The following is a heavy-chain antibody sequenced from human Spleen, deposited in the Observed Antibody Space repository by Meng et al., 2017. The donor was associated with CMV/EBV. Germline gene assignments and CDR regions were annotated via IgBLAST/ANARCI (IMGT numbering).Heavy chain of an antibody. CDR2: ISWNSGSI. Sequence: SLKISCAASGFTFDDYAMHWVRQAPGKGLEWVSGISWNSGSIGYADSVKGRFTISRDNAKNSLYLHMNGLRAEDTAVYFCARESSGSFVLDVWGQGTTVTVSS. CDR3: ARESSGSFVLDV. V-gene: IGHV3-9*01. J-gene: IGHJ6*02. D-gene: IGHD3-22*01. CDR1: GFTFDDYA.